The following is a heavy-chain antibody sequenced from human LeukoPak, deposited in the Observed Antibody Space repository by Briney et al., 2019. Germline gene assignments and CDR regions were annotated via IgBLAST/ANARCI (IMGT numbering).Heavy chain of an antibody. V-gene: IGHV3-30*03. D-gene: IGHD3-10*01. J-gene: IGHJ4*02. CDR2: ISHDGTNK. CDR1: GFTFSNFG. Sequence: GGSLRLSYAASGFTFSNFGLHWVRQAPGKGLEWVTVISHDGTNKYYADSVEGRFTISRDNSNSTLYLQMNSLRAEGTAVYYCASPMVRGVTIPGGLYWGQGTLVTVSS. CDR3: ASPMVRGVTIPGGLY.